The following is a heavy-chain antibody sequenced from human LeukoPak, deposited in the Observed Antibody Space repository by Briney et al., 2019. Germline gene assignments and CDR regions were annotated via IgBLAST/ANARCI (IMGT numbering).Heavy chain of an antibody. D-gene: IGHD3-10*01. V-gene: IGHV1-18*01. Sequence: ASVKVSCKASGYTFTSYGISWVRQAPGQGLEWMGWISAYNGNTNYAQKLQGRVTMTTDTSTSTAYMEPRSLRSDDTAVYYCARSVMPDLIFYYGSGSSIPYYFDYWGQGTLVTVSS. CDR3: ARSVMPDLIFYYGSGSSIPYYFDY. CDR1: GYTFTSYG. J-gene: IGHJ4*02. CDR2: ISAYNGNT.